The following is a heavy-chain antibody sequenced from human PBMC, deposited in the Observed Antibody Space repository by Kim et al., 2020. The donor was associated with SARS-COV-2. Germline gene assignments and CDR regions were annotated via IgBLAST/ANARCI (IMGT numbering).Heavy chain of an antibody. CDR1: GFIFSTYG. CDR3: VRGYCGTATCYTGGTYFDY. D-gene: IGHD2-2*02. Sequence: GGSQRLSCAPSGFIFSTYGMHWVRQAPGKGLEWVATIWYDGSNNYYPDSVKGRFTVSRDNSKNTLYLQMNSLRAEDTAVYYCVRGYCGTATCYTGGTYFDYWGPGTLVTVSS. J-gene: IGHJ4*02. V-gene: IGHV3-33*08. CDR2: IWYDGSNN.